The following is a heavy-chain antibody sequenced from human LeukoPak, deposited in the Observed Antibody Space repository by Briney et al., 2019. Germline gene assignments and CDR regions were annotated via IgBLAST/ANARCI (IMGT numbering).Heavy chain of an antibody. Sequence: GGSLRLSCAASGFTFSSYSMNWVRQAPGKGLEWVSYISSSSSTIYYADSVKGRFTISRDNAKNSLYLQMNSLRAEDTAVYYCARALRVGAQAFDIWGQGTMVTVSS. CDR1: GFTFSSYS. J-gene: IGHJ3*02. CDR3: ARALRVGAQAFDI. CDR2: ISSSSSTI. D-gene: IGHD1-26*01. V-gene: IGHV3-48*01.